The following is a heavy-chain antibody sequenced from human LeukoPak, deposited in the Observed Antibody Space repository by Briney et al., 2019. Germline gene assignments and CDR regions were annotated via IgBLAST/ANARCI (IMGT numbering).Heavy chain of an antibody. CDR3: ARNGRYSSGWYGFDY. Sequence: PSETLSLTCPVSGGSISSYYWRWIRQPPGKGLEWIGYIYYSGSTNYNPSLKSRVTISVDTSKNQFSLKLSSVTAADTAVYYCARNGRYSSGWYGFDYWGQGTLVTVSS. CDR2: IYYSGST. CDR1: GGSISSYY. D-gene: IGHD6-19*01. V-gene: IGHV4-59*01. J-gene: IGHJ4*02.